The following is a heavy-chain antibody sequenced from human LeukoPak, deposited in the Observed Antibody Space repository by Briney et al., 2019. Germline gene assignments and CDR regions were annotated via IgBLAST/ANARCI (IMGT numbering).Heavy chain of an antibody. D-gene: IGHD1-26*01. Sequence: PGGSLRLSCSASGFTFSSFAMFWVRQAPGKGLEYVSGISSDGGRTNYADSVKARFTISRDNAKVTLYLQMTSLRPEDTAIYYCVKDPSGNYFYFDYWGQGTLVTVSS. V-gene: IGHV3-64D*09. CDR3: VKDPSGNYFYFDY. J-gene: IGHJ4*02. CDR2: ISSDGGRT. CDR1: GFTFSSFA.